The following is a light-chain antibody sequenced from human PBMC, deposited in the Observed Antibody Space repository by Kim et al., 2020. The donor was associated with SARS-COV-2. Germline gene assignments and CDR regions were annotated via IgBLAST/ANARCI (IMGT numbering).Light chain of an antibody. V-gene: IGKV1-5*03. J-gene: IGKJ1*01. Sequence: DIQMTQSPSTLSASVGDRVTITCRASQTISNWLAWYQQKPGKAPKVLIYMASSLASGVPSRFSGSGSGTEFTLTISSLQPDDFATYYCQQYSSYWTFGQGTKVEIK. CDR1: QTISNW. CDR2: MAS. CDR3: QQYSSYWT.